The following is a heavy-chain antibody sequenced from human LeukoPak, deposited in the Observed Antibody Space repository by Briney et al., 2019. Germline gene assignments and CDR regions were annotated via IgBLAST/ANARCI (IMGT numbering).Heavy chain of an antibody. Sequence: GGSLRLSCAASGFTFSSYAMHWVRQAPGKGLEWVAVISYDGSNKYYADSVKGRFTISRDNSKNTLYLQMNSLRAEDTAVYYCARGRYCSGGSCYQANWFDPWGQGTLVTVSS. V-gene: IGHV3-30*04. CDR1: GFTFSSYA. CDR2: ISYDGSNK. CDR3: ARGRYCSGGSCYQANWFDP. J-gene: IGHJ5*02. D-gene: IGHD2-15*01.